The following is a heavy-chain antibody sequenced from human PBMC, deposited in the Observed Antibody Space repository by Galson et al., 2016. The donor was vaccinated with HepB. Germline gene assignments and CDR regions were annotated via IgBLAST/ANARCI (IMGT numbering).Heavy chain of an antibody. Sequence: SETLSLTCSVSGGPLSNYYWSWIRQPPGKGLEWIGYIYSSGSTKYTPSLESRVTISVVTSKKEYSLKLTSVTAADTALYYWARIARGTPMIHDSWGQGILVSVSS. CDR2: IYSSGST. V-gene: IGHV4-59*01. CDR3: ARIARGTPMIHDS. CDR1: GGPLSNYY. D-gene: IGHD5-18*01. J-gene: IGHJ4*02.